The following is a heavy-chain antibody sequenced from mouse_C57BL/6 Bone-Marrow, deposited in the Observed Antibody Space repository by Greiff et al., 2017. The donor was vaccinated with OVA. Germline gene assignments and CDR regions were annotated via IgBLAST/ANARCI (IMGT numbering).Heavy chain of an antibody. CDR3: ARETDYAYYFDY. D-gene: IGHD2-4*01. CDR2: IYPGDGDT. V-gene: IGHV1-82*01. J-gene: IGHJ2*01. CDR1: GYAFSSSW. Sequence: QVQLQQSGPELVKPGASVKISCKASGYAFSSSWMNWVKQRPGKGLEWIGRIYPGDGDTNYNGKFKGKATLTADKSSSTAYMQLSSLTSEDSAVYVCARETDYAYYFDYWGQGTTLTVSS.